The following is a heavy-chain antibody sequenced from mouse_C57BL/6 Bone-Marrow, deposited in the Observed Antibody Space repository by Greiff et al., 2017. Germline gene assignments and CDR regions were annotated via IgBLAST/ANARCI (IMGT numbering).Heavy chain of an antibody. V-gene: IGHV14-3*01. CDR1: GFNIKNTY. CDR3: AGDGYYFYWYFDV. J-gene: IGHJ1*03. D-gene: IGHD2-3*01. CDR2: IDPPNGNS. Sequence: EVQPQESVAELVRPGASVKLSCTASGFNIKNTYMHWVKQRPEQARVWIGRIDPPNGNSKSAPKFQGKATRIADTSSNTAYLQLSSLTAEDTAIYYCAGDGYYFYWYFDVWGTGTTVTVSS.